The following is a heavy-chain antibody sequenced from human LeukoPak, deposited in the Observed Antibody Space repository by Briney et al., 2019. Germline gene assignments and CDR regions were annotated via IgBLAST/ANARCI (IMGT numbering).Heavy chain of an antibody. CDR1: GFTFSSYA. CDR3: AKNRYYYDSSGYFPADY. V-gene: IGHV3-23*01. J-gene: IGHJ4*02. Sequence: GGSLRLSCAASGFTFSSYAMSWVRQAPGKGLEWVSAISGSGDSTYYADSVKGRFTISRDNSKNTLYLQMNSLRAEDTAVYYCAKNRYYYDSSGYFPADYWGQGTLVTVSS. CDR2: ISGSGDST. D-gene: IGHD3-22*01.